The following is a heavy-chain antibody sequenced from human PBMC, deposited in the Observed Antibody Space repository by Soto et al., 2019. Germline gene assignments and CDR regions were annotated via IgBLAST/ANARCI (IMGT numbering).Heavy chain of an antibody. V-gene: IGHV4-39*01. CDR1: GGTISISRSY. CDR3: ARQPTTGDTDLWFDP. Sequence: PSXTLSLTCRVSGGTISISRSYWSWIRLPPGKGPEWLANIFYSGSTFYNPSLASRVSVSVDTSKNEFSLKLRSVTAADTAVYYCARQPTTGDTDLWFDPWGQGTLVTVSS. CDR2: IFYSGST. J-gene: IGHJ5*02. D-gene: IGHD2-21*01.